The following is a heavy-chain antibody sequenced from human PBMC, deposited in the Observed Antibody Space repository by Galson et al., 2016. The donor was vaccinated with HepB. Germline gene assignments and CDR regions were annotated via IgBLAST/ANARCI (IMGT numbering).Heavy chain of an antibody. D-gene: IGHD2-8*01. CDR1: GFTFSSYH. Sequence: SLRLSCAASGFTFSSYHMNWVRQAPGKGLHWVAYITSNSDTIYYADSVKGRFTISRDNAKNSLYPQMNSLRDEDTAAYYCARGRRYCTDGVCHPGMDVWGQGTTVTVSS. CDR3: ARGRRYCTDGVCHPGMDV. CDR2: ITSNSDTI. J-gene: IGHJ6*02. V-gene: IGHV3-48*02.